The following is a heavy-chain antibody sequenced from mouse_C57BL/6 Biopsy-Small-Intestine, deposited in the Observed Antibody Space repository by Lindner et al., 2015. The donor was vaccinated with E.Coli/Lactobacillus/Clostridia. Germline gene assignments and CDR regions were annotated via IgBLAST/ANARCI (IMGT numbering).Heavy chain of an antibody. J-gene: IGHJ2*01. CDR1: GYSFTGYY. Sequence: VQLQESGPELVKPGASVKISCKASGYSFTGYYMIWVRQSPEKSLEWIGEINPSTGGTTYNQKFKAKATLTVDKSSSTAYMQLKSLTSEDSAVYYCAREGAYYYSKGFFDYWGQGTTITVSS. CDR3: AREGAYYYSKGFFDY. CDR2: INPSTGGT. D-gene: IGHD2-5*01. V-gene: IGHV1-42*01.